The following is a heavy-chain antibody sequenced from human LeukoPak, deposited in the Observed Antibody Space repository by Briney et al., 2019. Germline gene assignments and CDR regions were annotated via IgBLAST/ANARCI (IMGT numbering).Heavy chain of an antibody. D-gene: IGHD6-19*01. CDR3: ARQWLVPNWFGP. CDR1: GFTFSSYS. J-gene: IGHJ5*02. Sequence: GGSLRLSCAASGFTFSSYSMNWVRQAPGKGLEWVSSISSSSSYIYYADSVKGRFTISRDNAKNSLYLQMNSLRAEDTAVYYCARQWLVPNWFGPWGQGTLVTVSS. V-gene: IGHV3-21*01. CDR2: ISSSSSYI.